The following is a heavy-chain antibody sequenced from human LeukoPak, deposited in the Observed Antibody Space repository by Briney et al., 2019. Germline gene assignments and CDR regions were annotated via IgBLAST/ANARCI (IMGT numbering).Heavy chain of an antibody. V-gene: IGHV4-34*01. Sequence: SETLSLTCAVYGGSFSGYYWSWNRQPPGKGLEWIGEINHSGSTNYNPSLKSRVTISVDTSKNQFSLKLSSVTAADTAVYYCARGLGYGSGSYYLPLDYWGQGTLVTVSS. CDR2: INHSGST. CDR3: ARGLGYGSGSYYLPLDY. J-gene: IGHJ4*02. CDR1: GGSFSGYY. D-gene: IGHD3-10*01.